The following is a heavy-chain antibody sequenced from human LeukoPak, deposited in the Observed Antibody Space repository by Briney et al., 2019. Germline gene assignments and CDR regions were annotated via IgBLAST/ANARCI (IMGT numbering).Heavy chain of an antibody. J-gene: IGHJ4*02. Sequence: PSETLSLTCTVSGGFFSSNGYYWSWIRQPPGKGLEWIGYIYYSGSTNYNPSLKSRVTMSVDTSKNQLSLKLTSVTAADTAVYYCARHWETSSWYVDYWGQGTQVTVSS. CDR2: IYYSGST. CDR1: GGFFSSNGYY. V-gene: IGHV4-61*08. CDR3: ARHWETSSWYVDY. D-gene: IGHD6-13*01.